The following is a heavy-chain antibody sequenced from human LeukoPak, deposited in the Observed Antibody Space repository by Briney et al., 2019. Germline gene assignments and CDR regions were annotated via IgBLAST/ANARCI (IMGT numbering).Heavy chain of an antibody. CDR2: ISDSGGRT. J-gene: IGHJ4*02. Sequence: PGGSLRLSCAVSGITLSNYGMSWVRPTPGKGLEWVAGISDSGGRTNYADSVKGRFTISRDNPKNTLYLQMNSLRAEDTAVYFCAKRGVVIRVILVGFHKEAQYFDSWGQGALVTVSS. CDR3: AKRGVVIRVILVGFHKEAQYFDS. V-gene: IGHV3-23*01. CDR1: GITLSNYG. D-gene: IGHD3-22*01.